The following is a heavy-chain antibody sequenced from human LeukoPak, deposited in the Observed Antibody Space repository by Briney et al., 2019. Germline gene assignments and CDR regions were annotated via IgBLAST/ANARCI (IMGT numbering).Heavy chain of an antibody. CDR1: GGSISSYY. J-gene: IGHJ6*03. CDR3: ARGTEDYYYMDV. Sequence: SETLSLTCTVSGGSISSYYWSWIRQPPGKGLEWIGYIYYSGSTNYNPSLKSRVTISVDTSKNQFSLKLSSVTAADTAVYYCARGTEDYYYMDVWGKGTTVTVSS. D-gene: IGHD1-14*01. CDR2: IYYSGST. V-gene: IGHV4-59*01.